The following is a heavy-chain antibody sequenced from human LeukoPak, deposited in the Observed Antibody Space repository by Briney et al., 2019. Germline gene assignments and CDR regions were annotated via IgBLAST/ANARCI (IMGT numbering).Heavy chain of an antibody. CDR2: IYTSGST. Sequence: SETLSLTCTVSGGSISSYYWSWIRQPPGKGLEWIGYIYTSGSTNYNPSLKSRVTISVDTSKNQFSLKLISVTAADTAVYYCARHPQKVGYPYYFDYWGQGTLVTVSS. CDR3: ARHPQKVGYPYYFDY. CDR1: GGSISSYY. V-gene: IGHV4-4*09. J-gene: IGHJ4*02. D-gene: IGHD5-18*01.